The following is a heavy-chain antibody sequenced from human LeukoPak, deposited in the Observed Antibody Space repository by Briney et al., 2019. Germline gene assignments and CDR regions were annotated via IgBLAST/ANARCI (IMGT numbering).Heavy chain of an antibody. D-gene: IGHD5-18*01. CDR3: ARARHEYIYGYRPNELGHFFDY. CDR1: GGSISRSSYY. V-gene: IGHV4-39*07. CDR2: IYYRGST. Sequence: SETLSLTCSVSGGSISRSSYYWGWIRQTPGMRLEWIGSIYYRGSTYYKSSLKSRVTISLDTSKNQFSLRLSSMTAADTAVYYCARARHEYIYGYRPNELGHFFDYWGQGTLVTVSS. J-gene: IGHJ4*02.